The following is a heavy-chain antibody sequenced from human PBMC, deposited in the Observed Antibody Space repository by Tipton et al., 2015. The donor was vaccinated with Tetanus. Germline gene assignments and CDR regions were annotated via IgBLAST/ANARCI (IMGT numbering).Heavy chain of an antibody. V-gene: IGHV4-39*07. J-gene: IGHJ6*02. CDR3: VTVNFPNYSHYGMDV. Sequence: TLSLTCTVSGASISSSRRFDCGWIRQPPGKGLEWIGEINHSGSTNHNPSLKSRVTLSVDTSKNQFSLKLNSVTAADTAMYYCVTVNFPNYSHYGMDVWGQGPTVTVSS. D-gene: IGHD1-1*01. CDR1: GASISSSRRFD. CDR2: INHSGST.